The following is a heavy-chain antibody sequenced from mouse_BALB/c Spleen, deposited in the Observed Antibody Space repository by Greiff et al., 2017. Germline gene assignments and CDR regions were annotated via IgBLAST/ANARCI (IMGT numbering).Heavy chain of an antibody. CDR1: GFSLTSYG. D-gene: IGHD2-14*01. J-gene: IGHJ1*01. CDR2: IWSGGST. CDR3: ARAYYRYDGNWYFDV. Sequence: QVQLKESGPGLVAPSQSLSITCTVSGFSLTSYGVHWVRQPPGKGLEWLGVIWSGGSTDYNAAFISRLSISKDNSKSQVFFKMNSLQADDTAIYYCARAYYRYDGNWYFDVWGAGTTVTVSS. V-gene: IGHV2-4*02.